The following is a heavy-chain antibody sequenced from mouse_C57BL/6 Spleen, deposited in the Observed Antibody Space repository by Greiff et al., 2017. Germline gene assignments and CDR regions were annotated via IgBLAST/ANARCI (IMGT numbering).Heavy chain of an antibody. CDR2: IWSGGST. CDR3: ARKGVYYDYDGYAMDY. J-gene: IGHJ4*01. CDR1: GFSLTSYG. D-gene: IGHD2-4*01. V-gene: IGHV2-2*01. Sequence: QVQLKESGPGLVQPSQSLSITCTVSGFSLTSYGVHWVRQSPGKGLEWLGVIWSGGSTDYNAAFISRLSISKDNSKSQVFFKMNSLQADDTAIYYCARKGVYYDYDGYAMDYWGQGTSVTVSS.